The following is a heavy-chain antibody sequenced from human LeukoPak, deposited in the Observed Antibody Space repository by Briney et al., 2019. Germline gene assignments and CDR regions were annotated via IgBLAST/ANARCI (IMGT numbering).Heavy chain of an antibody. CDR1: GFTFSSYA. Sequence: GGSLRPSCAASGFTFSSYAMHWVRQAPGKGLEWVAVISYDGSNKYYADSVKGRFTISRDNSKNTLYLQMNSLRAEDTAVYYCATPRYKDFWSGYDLGYFDYWGQGTLVTVSS. CDR3: ATPRYKDFWSGYDLGYFDY. D-gene: IGHD3-3*01. CDR2: ISYDGSNK. J-gene: IGHJ4*02. V-gene: IGHV3-30-3*01.